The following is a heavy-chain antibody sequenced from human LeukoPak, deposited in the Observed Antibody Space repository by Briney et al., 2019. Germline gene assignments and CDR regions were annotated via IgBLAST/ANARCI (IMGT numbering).Heavy chain of an antibody. J-gene: IGHJ4*02. V-gene: IGHV1-2*02. CDR1: GYTFTGYY. D-gene: IGHD1-26*01. Sequence: ASVKVSCKASGYTFTGYYMHWVRQAPGQGLEWMAWINPNSGGTNYAQKFQGRVTMTRDASISTAYMELSRLRSDDTAVYYCAREAESGSYPDYWGQGTLVTVSS. CDR2: INPNSGGT. CDR3: AREAESGSYPDY.